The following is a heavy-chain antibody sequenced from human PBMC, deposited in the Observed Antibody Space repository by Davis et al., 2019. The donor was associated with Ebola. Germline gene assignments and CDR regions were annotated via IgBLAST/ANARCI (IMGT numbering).Heavy chain of an antibody. Sequence: SETLSLTCAVYNGSFTSDYWTWIRQSPEKGLEWIGEVIHTGLTNYNPSLKSRAAISVDASNRQFSLKINSVTAADSAVYYCARGVGFCIGASCTESWFDPWGQGTLVTVSS. CDR2: VIHTGLT. D-gene: IGHD2-2*01. V-gene: IGHV4-34*01. CDR1: NGSFTSDY. CDR3: ARGVGFCIGASCTESWFDP. J-gene: IGHJ5*02.